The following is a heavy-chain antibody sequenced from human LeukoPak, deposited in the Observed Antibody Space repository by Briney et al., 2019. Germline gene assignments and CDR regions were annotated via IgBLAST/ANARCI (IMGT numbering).Heavy chain of an antibody. V-gene: IGHV3-30-3*01. Sequence: GGSLRLSCAASGFTFSSYAMHWVRQAPGKGLEWVAVISYDGSNKYYADSVKGRFTISRDNSKNTLYLQMNSLRAEDTAVYYCAREAHYDFFDYWGQGTLVTVSS. CDR3: AREAHYDFFDY. J-gene: IGHJ4*02. CDR2: ISYDGSNK. D-gene: IGHD3-3*01. CDR1: GFTFSSYA.